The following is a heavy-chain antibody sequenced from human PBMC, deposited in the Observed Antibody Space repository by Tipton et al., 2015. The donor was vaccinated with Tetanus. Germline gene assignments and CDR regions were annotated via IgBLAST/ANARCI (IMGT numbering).Heavy chain of an antibody. D-gene: IGHD6-13*01. J-gene: IGHJ4*02. CDR1: GYRFDSYW. V-gene: IGHV5-51*01. CDR3: ASGGWTAAGTFDY. Sequence: QLVQSGAEVKKPGESLKISCEASGYRFDSYWIGWVRQMPGKGLEWMGVIYPANSDTTYSPSFQGLVTISVDKSISTAYLQWSSLKASDTAMYYCASGGWTAAGTFDYWGQGTLVSVS. CDR2: IYPANSDT.